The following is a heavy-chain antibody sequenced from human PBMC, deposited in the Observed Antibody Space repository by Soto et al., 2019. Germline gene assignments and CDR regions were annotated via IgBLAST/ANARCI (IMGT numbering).Heavy chain of an antibody. Sequence: SVKVSCKASGYTFTGYYMHWVRQAPGQGLEWMGWINPNSGGTNYAQKFQGRVTMTRDTSISTAYMELSRLRSDDTAVYYCARNYGDFDDAFDIWGQGTMVTVSS. J-gene: IGHJ3*02. D-gene: IGHD4-17*01. CDR1: GYTFTGYY. V-gene: IGHV1-2*02. CDR3: ARNYGDFDDAFDI. CDR2: INPNSGGT.